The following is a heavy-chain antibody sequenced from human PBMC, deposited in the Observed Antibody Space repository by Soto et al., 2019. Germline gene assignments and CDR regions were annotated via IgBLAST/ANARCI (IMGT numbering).Heavy chain of an antibody. D-gene: IGHD6-19*01. Sequence: PSGTPSPTRLVSGGSIRRYYWSWIRQPAGKGLEWIGRIYTTGSTNYNPSLKSRVTMSVDTSKNQFSLKLSSVTAADTAVYYCARDHVAVNYYYYDMDVWGQGTTVTVSS. CDR1: GGSIRRYY. CDR3: ARDHVAVNYYYYDMDV. V-gene: IGHV4-4*07. CDR2: IYTTGST. J-gene: IGHJ6*02.